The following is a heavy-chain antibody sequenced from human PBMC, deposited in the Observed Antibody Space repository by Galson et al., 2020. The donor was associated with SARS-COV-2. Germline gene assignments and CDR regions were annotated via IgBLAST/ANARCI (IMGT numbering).Heavy chain of an antibody. J-gene: IGHJ3*02. CDR2: IDSDESDT. D-gene: IGHD2-2*01. CDR1: GFSFSSYW. CDR3: ARGGRYCTSTSCSPVAFDI. Sequence: GGSLRLSCAASGFSFSSYWMHWVRQAPGKGLVWVSRIDSDESDTRYADSVKGRFTISRDNAKNTLYLQMNSLRAEDTAVYYCARGGRYCTSTSCSPVAFDIWGQGTMVTVSS. V-gene: IGHV3-74*01.